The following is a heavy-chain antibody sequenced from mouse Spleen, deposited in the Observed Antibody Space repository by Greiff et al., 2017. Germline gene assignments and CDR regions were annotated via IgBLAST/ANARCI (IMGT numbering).Heavy chain of an antibody. D-gene: IGHD4-1*01. CDR2: IYPGDGDT. CDR3: ARSGTGPVYFDY. CDR1: GYAFSSYW. Sequence: QVQLQQSGAELVKPGASVKISCKASGYAFSSYWMNWVKQRPGKGLEWIGQIYPGDGDTNYNGKFKGKATLTADKSSSTAYMQLSSLTSEDSAVYFCARSGTGPVYFDYWGQGTTLTVSS. V-gene: IGHV1-80*01. J-gene: IGHJ2*01.